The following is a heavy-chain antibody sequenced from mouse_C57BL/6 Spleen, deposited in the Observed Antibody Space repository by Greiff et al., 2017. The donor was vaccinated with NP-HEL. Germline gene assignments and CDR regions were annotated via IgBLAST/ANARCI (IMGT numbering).Heavy chain of an antibody. V-gene: IGHV14-4*01. CDR1: GFNIKDDY. D-gene: IGHD4-1*01. Sequence: EVQLQQSGAELVRPGASVKLSCTASGFNIKDDYMHWVKQRPEQGLEWIGWIDPENGDTEYASKFQGKATITADTSSNTAYLQLSSLTSEDTAVYYCTLGTSLYAMDYWGQGTSVTVSS. J-gene: IGHJ4*01. CDR3: TLGTSLYAMDY. CDR2: IDPENGDT.